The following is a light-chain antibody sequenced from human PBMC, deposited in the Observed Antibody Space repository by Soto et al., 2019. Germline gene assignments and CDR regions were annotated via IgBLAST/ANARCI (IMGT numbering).Light chain of an antibody. CDR1: TNDVGAYDY. V-gene: IGLV2-14*03. CDR3: TSYTTGDTLA. CDR2: DVS. Sequence: QSALTQPASVSGSPGQSNTISCTGTTNDVGAYDYVSWYQHHPGKAPRLMIFDVSDRPSGVSNRFSGSKSGNTASLTISGLQAEDEADYSCTSYTTGDTLAFGGGTKLTVL. J-gene: IGLJ2*01.